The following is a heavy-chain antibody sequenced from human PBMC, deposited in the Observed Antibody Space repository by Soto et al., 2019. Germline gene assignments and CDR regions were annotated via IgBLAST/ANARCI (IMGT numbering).Heavy chain of an antibody. CDR1: GGSISSSSYY. D-gene: IGHD3-3*01. Sequence: SETLSLTCTVSGGSISSSSYYWGWIRQPPGKGLEWIGSIYYSGSTYYNPSLKSRVTISVDTSKNQFSLKLSSVTAADTAVYYCAGLRREYDFWSGYYPGYYYYGMDVWGQGTTVTVSS. CDR2: IYYSGST. J-gene: IGHJ6*02. V-gene: IGHV4-39*01. CDR3: AGLRREYDFWSGYYPGYYYYGMDV.